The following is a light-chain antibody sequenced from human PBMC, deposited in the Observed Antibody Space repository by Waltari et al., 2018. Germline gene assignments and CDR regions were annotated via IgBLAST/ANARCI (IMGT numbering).Light chain of an antibody. J-gene: IGLJ2*01. CDR3: QSYNSSNVI. CDR1: SGSIDSNY. CDR2: EDN. V-gene: IGLV6-57*04. Sequence: NFMLTQPHSVSESPGKTLTISCTRSSGSIDSNYVQWYQQRPGRAPITVIYEDNERPSGSPDRFSGSIDSSSNSASLTIPGLKTEDEADYYCQSYNSSNVIFGGGTKLTVL.